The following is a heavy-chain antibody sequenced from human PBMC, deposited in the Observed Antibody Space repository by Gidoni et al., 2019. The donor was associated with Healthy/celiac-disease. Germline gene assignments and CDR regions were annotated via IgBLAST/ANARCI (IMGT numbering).Heavy chain of an antibody. CDR2: IYYSGST. Sequence: QVQLQESGPGLVKPSQTLSLTCTVSGGSISSGGYYWCWIRQHPGKGLEWIGYIYYSGSTYYNPSLKSRVTISVDTSKNQFSLKLSSVTAADTAVYYCARSLPPLPAAIPGGWFDPWGQGTLVTVSS. CDR1: GGSISSGGYY. CDR3: ARSLPPLPAAIPGGWFDP. V-gene: IGHV4-31*03. D-gene: IGHD2-2*01. J-gene: IGHJ5*02.